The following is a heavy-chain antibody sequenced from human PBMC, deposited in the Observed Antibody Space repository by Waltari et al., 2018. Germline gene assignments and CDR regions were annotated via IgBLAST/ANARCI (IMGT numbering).Heavy chain of an antibody. J-gene: IGHJ1*01. CDR3: ARAPSGTIEYFQH. Sequence: QVQLQQWGAGLLKPSATLSLTCAVYGGSFSGHYWSWIRQPPGKGLEWIGEISDRGSTKYNPSLKSRVTISGDTSKNQFSLKVSSVTAEDMAVYYCARAPSGTIEYFQHWGQGTLVTVSS. V-gene: IGHV4-34*01. CDR1: GGSFSGHY. CDR2: ISDRGST. D-gene: IGHD1-26*01.